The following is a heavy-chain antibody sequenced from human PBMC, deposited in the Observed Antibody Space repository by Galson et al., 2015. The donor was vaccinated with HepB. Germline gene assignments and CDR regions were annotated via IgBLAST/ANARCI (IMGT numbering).Heavy chain of an antibody. J-gene: IGHJ6*02. CDR2: INWNGGST. V-gene: IGHV3-20*04. CDR1: GFTFDDYG. CDR3: ARRGRETSGFNYYYYYGMDV. Sequence: SLRLSCAASGFTFDDYGMSWVRQAPGKGLESVSGINWNGGSTGYADSVKGRFTISRDNAKNSLYLQMNSLRAEDTALYYCARRGRETSGFNYYYYYGMDVWGQGTTVTVSS. D-gene: IGHD3-22*01.